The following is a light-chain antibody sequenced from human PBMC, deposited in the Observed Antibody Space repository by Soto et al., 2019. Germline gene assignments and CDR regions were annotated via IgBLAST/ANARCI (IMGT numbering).Light chain of an antibody. CDR1: QSLLNNNGYNY. Sequence: DIVMTQSPLSLPVTPGEPASISCRSSQSLLNNNGYNYLDWYLQKPGQSPQLLIYLGSHRASDAPPRCXGSGSGTDFTLKISRVEAEDVGVYYCIQPLQTPPWTFGQGTKVEIK. CDR2: LGS. CDR3: IQPLQTPPWT. V-gene: IGKV2-28*01. J-gene: IGKJ1*01.